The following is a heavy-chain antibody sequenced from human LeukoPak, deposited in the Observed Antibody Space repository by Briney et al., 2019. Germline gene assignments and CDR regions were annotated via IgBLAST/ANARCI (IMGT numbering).Heavy chain of an antibody. CDR3: ARTPTYYGSATYLDC. CDR2: IYYSGNT. CDR1: GGSISSYY. V-gene: IGHV4-59*01. J-gene: IGHJ4*02. D-gene: IGHD3-10*01. Sequence: SETLSLTCTVSGGSISSYYWSWIRQPPGKGLEWIGYIYYSGNTNYNPSLKSRVTISVDTSKKQFSLNLRSVTAADTAVYYCARTPTYYGSATYLDCWGQGTLVTVSS.